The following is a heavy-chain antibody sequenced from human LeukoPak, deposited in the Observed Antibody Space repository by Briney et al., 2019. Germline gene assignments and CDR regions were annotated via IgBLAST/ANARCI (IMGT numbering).Heavy chain of an antibody. D-gene: IGHD5-18*01. Sequence: PGGSLRLSCAASGXTFSTYGMHWVRQAPGKGLEWVAVIWYDGSNKYYADFVKGRFTISRDNSKNTLYLQLNTLRAEDTAVYYCARDGFDTAIFDYWGQGTLVTVSS. CDR3: ARDGFDTAIFDY. J-gene: IGHJ4*02. CDR2: IWYDGSNK. V-gene: IGHV3-33*01. CDR1: GXTFSTYG.